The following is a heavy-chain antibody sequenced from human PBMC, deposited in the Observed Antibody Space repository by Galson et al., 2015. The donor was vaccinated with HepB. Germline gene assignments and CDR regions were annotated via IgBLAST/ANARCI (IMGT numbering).Heavy chain of an antibody. V-gene: IGHV3-72*01. Sequence: SLRLSCAASGFTFSDPYMDWVRQAPGKGLEWVGRIRDKGHSYSTEYAASVKGRFTISRDDSKNSLYLQMNSLNTEDPAVYYCARETGRGSRFDAFDIWGQGTMVTVSS. D-gene: IGHD3-9*01. CDR3: ARETGRGSRFDAFDI. J-gene: IGHJ3*02. CDR2: IRDKGHSYST. CDR1: GFTFSDPY.